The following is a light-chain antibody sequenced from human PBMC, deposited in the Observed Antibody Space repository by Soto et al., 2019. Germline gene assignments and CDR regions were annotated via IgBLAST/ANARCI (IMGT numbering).Light chain of an antibody. CDR3: QQYGSSGT. CDR1: QSVNIY. CDR2: GSS. J-gene: IGKJ1*01. Sequence: IVLPQSPATLSLSPGERATLSCRASQSVNIYLAWYQQKPGQAPRLLIYGSSSRATGIPDRFSGSGSGTDFTLTISRLEPEDFAVYYCQQYGSSGTFGQGTKVDI. V-gene: IGKV3-20*01.